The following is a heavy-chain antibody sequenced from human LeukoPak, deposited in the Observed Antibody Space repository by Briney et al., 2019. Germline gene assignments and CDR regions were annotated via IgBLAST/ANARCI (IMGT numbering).Heavy chain of an antibody. CDR3: ARVPARGVVVPAYFDY. Sequence: GGSLRLSCAASGFTFSHYYMSWVRQAPGKGLEWVANIKQDGSEQFYLDSVKGRFTISRDNAKNALYLQMNSLRAEDTAVFYCARVPARGVVVPAYFDYWGQGTLVTVSS. J-gene: IGHJ4*02. V-gene: IGHV3-7*04. D-gene: IGHD2-2*01. CDR1: GFTFSHYY. CDR2: IKQDGSEQ.